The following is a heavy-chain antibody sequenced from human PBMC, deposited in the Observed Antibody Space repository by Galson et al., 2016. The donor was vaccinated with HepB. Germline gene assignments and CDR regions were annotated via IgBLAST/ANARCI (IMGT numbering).Heavy chain of an antibody. J-gene: IGHJ4*02. D-gene: IGHD5-12*01. CDR2: ISGGSSSV. Sequence: SLRLSCAASGFTFSTYSMNWVRQAPGKGLEWVSYISGGSSSVYYADSVKGRFSISRDNAKSSLFLQMNSLRAEDTAAYYCATSNSRSGYDWRVTDYWGQGTLVTVSS. CDR1: GFTFSTYS. CDR3: ATSNSRSGYDWRVTDY. V-gene: IGHV3-48*01.